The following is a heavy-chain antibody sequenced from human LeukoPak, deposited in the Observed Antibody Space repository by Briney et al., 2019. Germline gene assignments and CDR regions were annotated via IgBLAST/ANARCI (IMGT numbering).Heavy chain of an antibody. CDR3: LRDLNWSLDQ. CDR1: GFTFSNYM. CDR2: IKSDGITI. J-gene: IGHJ4*02. Sequence: GGSLRLSCAASGFTFSNYMMHWVRQAPGKGLVWVSRIKSDGITITYADSVKGRFTISRDNAKNALYLQMNSLRAEDTAVYYCLRDLNWSLDQWGQGTLVTVSS. D-gene: IGHD1-20*01. V-gene: IGHV3-74*01.